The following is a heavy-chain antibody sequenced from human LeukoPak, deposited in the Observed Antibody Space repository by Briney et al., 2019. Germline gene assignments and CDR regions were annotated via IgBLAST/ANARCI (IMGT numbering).Heavy chain of an antibody. V-gene: IGHV3-73*01. J-gene: IGHJ4*02. CDR2: IRSKANSYAT. D-gene: IGHD6-6*01. CDR3: TRVAARPSG. CDR1: GFTFSGSA. Sequence: GGSLKLSCAASGFTFSGSAIHWVRQASGRGLEWVGRIRSKANSYATAFAASVKGRFTVSRDDSKNTAYLQMNSLKTEDTAVYYCTRVAARPSGWGQGTLVTVSS.